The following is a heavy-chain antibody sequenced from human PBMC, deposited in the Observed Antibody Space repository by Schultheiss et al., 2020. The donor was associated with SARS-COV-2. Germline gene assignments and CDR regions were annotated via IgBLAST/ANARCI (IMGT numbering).Heavy chain of an antibody. Sequence: GSLRLSCAVYGGSFSGYYWSWIRQPPGKGLEWIGEINHSGSTNYNPSLKSRVTISVDTSKNQFSLKLSSVTAADTAVYYCAREGGSYHYFDYWGQGTLVTVSS. CDR3: AREGGSYHYFDY. J-gene: IGHJ4*02. CDR2: INHSGST. CDR1: GGSFSGYY. D-gene: IGHD1-26*01. V-gene: IGHV4-34*01.